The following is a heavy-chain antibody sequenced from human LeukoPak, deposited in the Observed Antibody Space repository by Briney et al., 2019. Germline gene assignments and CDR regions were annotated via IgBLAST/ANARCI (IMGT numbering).Heavy chain of an antibody. V-gene: IGHV1-18*01. Sequence: ASVKVSCKTSGYTFTSSGITWVRQAPGQGLEWMGWISTYNGYSKYAQNLQGRVAMTADTSTSTAYMELSSLRSDDTAVYYCAKNSSGGYSDYWGQGTLVTVSS. CDR1: GYTFTSSG. CDR2: ISTYNGYS. J-gene: IGHJ4*02. CDR3: AKNSSGGYSDY. D-gene: IGHD6-19*01.